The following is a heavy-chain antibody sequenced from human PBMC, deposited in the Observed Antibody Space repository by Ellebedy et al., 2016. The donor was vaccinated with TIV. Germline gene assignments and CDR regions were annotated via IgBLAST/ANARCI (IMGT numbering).Heavy chain of an antibody. CDR2: IYYSGST. J-gene: IGHJ4*02. CDR1: GGSISSYY. D-gene: IGHD7-27*01. CDR3: ARGPSPELGMVDY. Sequence: MPSETLSLTCTVPGGSISSYYWSWIRQPPGKGLAWIGYIYYSGSTNYNPSLKSRVTISVDTSKNQFSLKLSSVTAADTAVYYCARGPSPELGMVDYWGQGTLVTVSS. V-gene: IGHV4-59*01.